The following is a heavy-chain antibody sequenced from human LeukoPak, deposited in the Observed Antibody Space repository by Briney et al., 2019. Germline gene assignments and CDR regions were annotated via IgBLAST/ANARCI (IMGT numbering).Heavy chain of an antibody. Sequence: GGSLRLSCAASGFTFSSYSMNWVRQAPGKGLEWVSYITSSSTTIYYADSVKGRFTISRDNSKNTLYLQMNSLRAEDTAIYYCARDERLLSFLKWGQGTLVTVSS. V-gene: IGHV3-48*01. J-gene: IGHJ4*02. CDR1: GFTFSSYS. CDR2: ITSSSTTI. D-gene: IGHD3-3*01. CDR3: ARDERLLSFLK.